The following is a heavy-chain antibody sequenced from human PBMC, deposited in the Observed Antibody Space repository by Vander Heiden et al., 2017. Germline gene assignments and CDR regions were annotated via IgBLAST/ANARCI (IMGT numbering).Heavy chain of an antibody. D-gene: IGHD3-16*01. V-gene: IGHV3-48*02. Sequence: EVRLVESGGGLVQPGGSLRLSCAASGFTVSSYSMNWVRQAPGKGLEWVSYISSSSTTIYYADSVKGRFTISRDNAKNSLYLQMNSLRDEDTAVYYCARRDYDYYYYGMDVWGQGTTVTVSS. CDR3: ARRDYDYYYYGMDV. J-gene: IGHJ6*02. CDR2: ISSSSTTI. CDR1: GFTVSSYS.